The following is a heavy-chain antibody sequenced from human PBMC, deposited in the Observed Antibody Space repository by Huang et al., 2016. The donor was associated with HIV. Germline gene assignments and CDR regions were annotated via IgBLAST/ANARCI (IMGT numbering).Heavy chain of an antibody. CDR3: ARHDGARPGWVDN. Sequence: EVQLVQSGAEVKKPGESLKIYCKGSGYMFTKYWIGWVRQMPGKGLEWMGIIYPGDSDTRYSPSFQGQVTSSSDKSITTAYLQWSSLKASDTAIYYCARHDGARPGWVDNWGQGTLVTVSS. V-gene: IGHV5-51*01. D-gene: IGHD4-17*01. CDR1: GYMFTKYW. J-gene: IGHJ5*02. CDR2: IYPGDSDT.